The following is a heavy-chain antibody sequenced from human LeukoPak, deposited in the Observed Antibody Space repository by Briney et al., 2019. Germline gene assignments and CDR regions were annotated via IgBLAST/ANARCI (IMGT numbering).Heavy chain of an antibody. D-gene: IGHD6-13*01. CDR2: IIPILGIA. CDR1: GGTFSSYA. Sequence: EASVKVSCKASGGTFSSYAISWVRQAPGQGLEWMGRIIPILGIANYAQKFQGRVTITADKSTSTAYMELSSLRSEDTAVYYCARLYSSSWYGWFGPWGQGTLVTVSS. CDR3: ARLYSSSWYGWFGP. V-gene: IGHV1-69*04. J-gene: IGHJ5*02.